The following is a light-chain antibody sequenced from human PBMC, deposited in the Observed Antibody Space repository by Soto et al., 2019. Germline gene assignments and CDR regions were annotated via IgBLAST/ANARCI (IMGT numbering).Light chain of an antibody. J-gene: IGKJ4*01. CDR1: QSLGTN. CDR2: GAF. CDR3: QHYAAWPLT. Sequence: IVMTQSPATLSLSPGERATLSCRASQSLGTNLGWYQQKPGQAPRLLIYGAFTRATAIPARFSGSGSGTEFTLTIASLQSEDFAVDNCQHYAAWPLTFGGGTKVEIK. V-gene: IGKV3-15*01.